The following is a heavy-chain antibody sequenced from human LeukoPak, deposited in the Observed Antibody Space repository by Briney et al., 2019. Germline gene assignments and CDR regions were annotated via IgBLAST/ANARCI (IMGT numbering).Heavy chain of an antibody. Sequence: QPGGSLRLSCAASGFTFSIYAMTWVRQAPGKGLEWVSVIKGRVTISRDNSKNTLYLQMNSLRAEDTAVYYCARGDSPDYGDYQHLDYWGQGTLVTVSS. J-gene: IGHJ4*02. CDR1: GFTFSIYA. V-gene: IGHV3-23*01. CDR2: I. D-gene: IGHD4-17*01. CDR3: ARGDSPDYGDYQHLDY.